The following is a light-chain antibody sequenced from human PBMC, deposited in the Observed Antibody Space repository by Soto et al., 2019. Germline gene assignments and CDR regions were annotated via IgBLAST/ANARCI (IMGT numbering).Light chain of an antibody. Sequence: EIVLTQSPATLSLSPGERGTLSCRASQGISTYLAWYQQKPGQPPRLLIYDASNRATGIPARFGGSGSGTDFTLTISSLEPEDFAVYYCQQRSNWPLFTFGPGTKVDIK. CDR3: QQRSNWPLFT. CDR2: DAS. V-gene: IGKV3-11*01. J-gene: IGKJ3*01. CDR1: QGISTY.